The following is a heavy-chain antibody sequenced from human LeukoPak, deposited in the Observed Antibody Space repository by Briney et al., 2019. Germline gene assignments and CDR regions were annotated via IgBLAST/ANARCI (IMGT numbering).Heavy chain of an antibody. V-gene: IGHV1-3*01. CDR1: GYTFTSYA. CDR2: INAGNGNT. CDR3: ARGGITIFGVVIIRDYYGMDV. D-gene: IGHD3-3*01. Sequence: EASVKVSCTASGYTFTSYAMHWVRQAPGQRLEWMGWINAGNGNTKYSQKFQGRVTITRDTSASTAYMELSSLRSEDTAVYYCARGGITIFGVVIIRDYYGMDVWGQGTTVTVSS. J-gene: IGHJ6*02.